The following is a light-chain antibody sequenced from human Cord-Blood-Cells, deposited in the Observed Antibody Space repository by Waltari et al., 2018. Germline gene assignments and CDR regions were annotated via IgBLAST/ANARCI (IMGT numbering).Light chain of an antibody. CDR3: CSYAGSSTLV. CDR1: SSDVGSYNL. J-gene: IGLJ2*01. CDR2: EVS. V-gene: IGLV2-23*02. Sequence: QSALTQPASVSGSPGPSINISCTGTSSDVGSYNLVSWYQQHPGKAPKLMIYEVSKRPSGVSNRFSGSKSGNTASLTISGLQAEDEADYYCCSYAGSSTLVFGGGTKLTVL.